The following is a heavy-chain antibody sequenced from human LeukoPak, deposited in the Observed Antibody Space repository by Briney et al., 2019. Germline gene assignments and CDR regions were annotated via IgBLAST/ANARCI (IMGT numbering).Heavy chain of an antibody. Sequence: GESLKISCSGSGYSFSVYWIGWVRRMPGKGLESMGIIAPFDSDTRYSPSFQGQVIISSDKSVNTAYLQWSSLQASDTAIYFCARSERVGATAAFDSWGQGTLVTASS. CDR3: ARSERVGATAAFDS. D-gene: IGHD1-26*01. CDR1: GYSFSVYW. CDR2: IAPFDSDT. V-gene: IGHV5-51*01. J-gene: IGHJ4*02.